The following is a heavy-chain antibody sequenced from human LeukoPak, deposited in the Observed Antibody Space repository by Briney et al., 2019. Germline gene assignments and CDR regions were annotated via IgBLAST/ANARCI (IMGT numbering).Heavy chain of an antibody. V-gene: IGHV3-30*03. J-gene: IGHJ4*02. Sequence: GRSLRLSCAASGFTFSSYGMHWVRQAPGKGLEWVAVISYDGSNKYYADSVKGRFTISRDNAKNSLYLQMNSLRAEDTAVYYCARAKPREQWLWVYFDYWGQGTLVTVSS. D-gene: IGHD6-19*01. CDR1: GFTFSSYG. CDR3: ARAKPREQWLWVYFDY. CDR2: ISYDGSNK.